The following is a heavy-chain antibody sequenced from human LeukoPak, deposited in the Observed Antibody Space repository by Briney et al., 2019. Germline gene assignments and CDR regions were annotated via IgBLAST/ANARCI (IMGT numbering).Heavy chain of an antibody. Sequence: GGSLRLSCAASGFTFSSYSMNWVRQAPGKGLEWVANIKQDGSEKYYVDSVKGRFTISRDNAKNSLYLQMNSLRAEDTAVYYCARASSWYGDYWGQGTLVTVSS. V-gene: IGHV3-7*03. J-gene: IGHJ4*02. CDR3: ARASSWYGDY. D-gene: IGHD6-13*01. CDR1: GFTFSSYS. CDR2: IKQDGSEK.